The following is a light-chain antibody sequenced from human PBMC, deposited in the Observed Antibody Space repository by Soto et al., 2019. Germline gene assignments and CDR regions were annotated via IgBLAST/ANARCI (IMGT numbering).Light chain of an antibody. CDR3: CSFAGDNTYV. J-gene: IGLJ6*01. CDR1: SRDVGGYNS. V-gene: IGLV2-8*01. Sequence: QSALTQPPSASGSPGQSLTISCTGTSRDVGGYNSVSWYRQHPGKAPQLIIFGVSQWPSGVPDRFSGSKSGNTASLTVSGLQADDEADYFCCSFAGDNTYVFGSGTKVTVL. CDR2: GVS.